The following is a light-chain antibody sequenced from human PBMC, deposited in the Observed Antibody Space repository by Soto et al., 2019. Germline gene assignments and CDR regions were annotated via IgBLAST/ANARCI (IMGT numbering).Light chain of an antibody. CDR2: SAS. CDR1: QTIVTY. V-gene: IGKV1-39*01. J-gene: IGKJ5*01. CDR3: QQSYSTPIT. Sequence: DIQVTQSPPSLSAAVGDRVTISCRASQTIVTYLNWYQHNPGKAPKLLVYSASTLQSRVPSRFRGSFSGIDFTLTISSLQPDDFATYYCQQSYSTPITFCQRTRCEIK.